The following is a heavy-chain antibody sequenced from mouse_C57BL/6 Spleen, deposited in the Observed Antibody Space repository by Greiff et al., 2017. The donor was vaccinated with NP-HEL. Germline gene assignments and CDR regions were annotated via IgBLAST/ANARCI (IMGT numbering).Heavy chain of an antibody. CDR1: GFSLTSYG. V-gene: IGHV2-6*01. CDR2: IWGVGST. Sequence: VKLVESGPGLVAPSQSLSITCTVSGFSLTSYGVDWVRQSPGKGLEWLGVIWGVGSTNYNSALKSRLSISKDNSKSQVFLKMNSLQTDDTAMYYCAIYEYDGGFAYWGQGTLVTVSA. J-gene: IGHJ3*01. D-gene: IGHD2-4*01. CDR3: AIYEYDGGFAY.